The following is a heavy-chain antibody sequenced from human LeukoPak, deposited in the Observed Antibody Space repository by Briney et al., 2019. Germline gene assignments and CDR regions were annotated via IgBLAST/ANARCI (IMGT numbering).Heavy chain of an antibody. Sequence: ASVKVSCKASGYTFTGYYMHWVRQAPGQGLEWMGWINPNSGGTNYAQKFQGRVTMTRDTSISTAYMELSRLRSDDTAVYYCARTYPHIVVVIPMYYMDVWGKGTTVTVSS. CDR3: ARTYPHIVVVIPMYYMDV. CDR1: GYTFTGYY. J-gene: IGHJ6*03. CDR2: INPNSGGT. V-gene: IGHV1-2*02. D-gene: IGHD2-21*01.